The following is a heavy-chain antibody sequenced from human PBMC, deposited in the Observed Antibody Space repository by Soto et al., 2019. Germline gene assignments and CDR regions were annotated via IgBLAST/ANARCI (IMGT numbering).Heavy chain of an antibody. CDR3: ASSGLNYGSGNIDS. V-gene: IGHV3-48*03. CDR1: GFTFSSYE. D-gene: IGHD3-10*01. Sequence: GGSLRLSCAASGFTFSSYEMTWVRQAPGKGLEWVSYISSSGSRIYYADSVKGRFTISRDNAKNSLYLQMNSLRVEDTAVYYCASSGLNYGSGNIDSWGHGTLVTVSS. CDR2: ISSSGSRI. J-gene: IGHJ5*01.